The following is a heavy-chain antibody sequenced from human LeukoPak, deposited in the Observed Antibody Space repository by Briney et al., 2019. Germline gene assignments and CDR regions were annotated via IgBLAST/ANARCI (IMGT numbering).Heavy chain of an antibody. CDR2: INYSGST. J-gene: IGHJ6*03. Sequence: SETLSLTCAVYGGSFSGYYWSWIRQPPGKGLEWIGEINYSGSTNYNPSLKSRVTISVDTSKNQFSLKLSSVTAADTAVYCCARGAIAAAGKYYYYMDVWGKGTTVTVSS. CDR1: GGSFSGYY. CDR3: ARGAIAAAGKYYYYMDV. V-gene: IGHV4-34*01. D-gene: IGHD6-13*01.